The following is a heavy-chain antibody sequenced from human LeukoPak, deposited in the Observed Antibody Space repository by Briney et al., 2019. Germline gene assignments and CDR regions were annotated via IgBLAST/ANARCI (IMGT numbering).Heavy chain of an antibody. J-gene: IGHJ4*02. CDR2: ISYDGSNK. CDR1: GFTFSSYA. CDR3: ASPRGSSGYYFDY. Sequence: GGSLRLSCAASGFTFSSYAMHWVRQAPGKGLEWVAVISYDGSNKYYADSVKGRFTISRDNSKNTLYLQMNSLRAEDTAVYYCASPRGSSGYYFDYWGQGTLVTVSS. V-gene: IGHV3-30*04. D-gene: IGHD3-22*01.